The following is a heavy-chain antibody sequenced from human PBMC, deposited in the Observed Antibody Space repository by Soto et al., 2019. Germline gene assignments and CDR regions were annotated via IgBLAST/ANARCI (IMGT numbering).Heavy chain of an antibody. CDR3: SRGGYSYGLDY. D-gene: IGHD5-18*01. CDR2: IYHSGSA. Sequence: SETLSLTCDVYGGSFSGYIWTWIRQTPGKGLQWIGQIYHSGSANYNPSLKSRVPISVDTSKNQSSLALSSVTAADPALYYCSRGGYSYGLDYWGQGTLVTVSS. CDR1: GGSFSGYI. V-gene: IGHV4-34*03. J-gene: IGHJ4*02.